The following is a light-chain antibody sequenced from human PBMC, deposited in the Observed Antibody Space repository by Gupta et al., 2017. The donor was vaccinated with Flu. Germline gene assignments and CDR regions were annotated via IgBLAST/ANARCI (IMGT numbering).Light chain of an antibody. CDR3: MRGTHSWT. CDR2: EVS. J-gene: IGKJ2*02. Sequence: DVVMTQSPLSLPVTLGQPASISCRSSQSLVYKNGITYLNWFQQRPGQSPRRLIYEVSNRDSGVPDRFSGSGSGTDFTLKISRVEAEDVGVYYCMRGTHSWTFGQGTRLE. V-gene: IGKV2-30*01. CDR1: QSLVYKNGITY.